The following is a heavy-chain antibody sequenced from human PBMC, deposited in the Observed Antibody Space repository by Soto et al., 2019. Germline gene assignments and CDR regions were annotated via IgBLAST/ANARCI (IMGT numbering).Heavy chain of an antibody. CDR1: GYTFTSYG. J-gene: IGHJ5*02. D-gene: IGHD1-26*01. V-gene: IGHV1-18*01. Sequence: VTFSCKASGYTFTSYGISLVRQAPGQGPELMGWISAYNGNTNYAQKLQGRVTMTTDTSTSTAYMELRSLGSEDTAVYYGASDRERSARCCDPWGQETLVTV. CDR2: ISAYNGNT. CDR3: ASDRERSARCCDP.